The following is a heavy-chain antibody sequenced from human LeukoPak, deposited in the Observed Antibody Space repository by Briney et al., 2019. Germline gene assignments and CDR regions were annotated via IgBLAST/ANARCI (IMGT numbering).Heavy chain of an antibody. CDR2: VSYDGSNK. CDR1: GFTFSSYA. D-gene: IGHD3-22*01. Sequence: GGSLRLSCAASGFTFSSYAMHWVRQAPGKGLEWVAVVSYDGSNKYYADSVKGRFTISRDTSKNTLYLQMNSLRAEDTAVYYCASLYYYDSSGDDAFDIWGQGTMVTVSS. V-gene: IGHV3-30-3*01. CDR3: ASLYYYDSSGDDAFDI. J-gene: IGHJ3*02.